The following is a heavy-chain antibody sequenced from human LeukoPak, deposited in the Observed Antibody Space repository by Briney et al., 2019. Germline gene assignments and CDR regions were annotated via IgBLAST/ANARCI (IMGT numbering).Heavy chain of an antibody. CDR3: ARGRIAKIVVVHSFTYGMDV. V-gene: IGHV4-34*01. CDR1: GGSFTGYF. CDR2: INGYTGDT. D-gene: IGHD3-22*01. J-gene: IGHJ6*02. Sequence: KPSETLSLTCTVFGGSFTGYFWTCIRHSPGKGVEWIGEINGYTGDTKYNPSLNSRVSISLEKSKNQLSLELRSVTAADTAVYYCARGRIAKIVVVHSFTYGMDVWGQGTTVTVSS.